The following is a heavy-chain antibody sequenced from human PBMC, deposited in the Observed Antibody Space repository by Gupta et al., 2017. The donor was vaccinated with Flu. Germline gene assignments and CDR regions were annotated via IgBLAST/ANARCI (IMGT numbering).Heavy chain of an antibody. CDR2: IKANSDDT. D-gene: IGHD1-7*01. Sequence: TGYYMPGVRKARGQGLEGMGWIKANSDDTNYEQNGQGRVTMTRETSIKTAYMELSRLRSDETAVYYCARGVWGDWNYGLGYWGQGTLVTVSS. J-gene: IGHJ4*02. CDR1: TGYY. V-gene: IGHV1-2*02. CDR3: ARGVWGDWNYGLGY.